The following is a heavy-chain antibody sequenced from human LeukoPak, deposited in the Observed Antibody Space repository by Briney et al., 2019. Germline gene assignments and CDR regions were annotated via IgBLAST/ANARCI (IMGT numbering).Heavy chain of an antibody. V-gene: IGHV3-23*01. CDR1: GFTFSTYY. CDR3: VKDEPGNSWYN. J-gene: IGHJ4*02. CDR2: ISGSGHST. Sequence: GGSLRLSCAASGFTFSTYYMSWVRQAPGRGLEWVSAISGSGHSTYYADSVRGRFTISRDNSKNTLYLRRNSLRADDTAVYYCVKDEPGNSWYNWGQGTLITVSS. D-gene: IGHD6-13*01.